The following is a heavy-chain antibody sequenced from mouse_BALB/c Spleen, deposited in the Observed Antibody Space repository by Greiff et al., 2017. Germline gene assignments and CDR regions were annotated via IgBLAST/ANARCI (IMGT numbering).Heavy chain of an antibody. CDR2: ISNGGGST. CDR1: GFTFSSYT. V-gene: IGHV5-12-2*01. D-gene: IGHD1-1*01. J-gene: IGHJ1*01. Sequence: EVMLVESGGGLVQPGGSLKLSCAASGFTFSSYTMSWVRQTPGKRLEWVAYISNGGGSTYYPATVKGRFTIARDNAKNTLYLQMSSLKSEDTAMYYCAGHGSSYWYFDVWGAGTTVTVSS. CDR3: AGHGSSYWYFDV.